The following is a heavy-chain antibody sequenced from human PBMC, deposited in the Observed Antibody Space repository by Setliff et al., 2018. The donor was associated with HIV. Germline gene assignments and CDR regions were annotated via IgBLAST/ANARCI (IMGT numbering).Heavy chain of an antibody. D-gene: IGHD3-22*01. J-gene: IGHJ3*02. CDR1: IDSISSYY. CDR3: ARDLKYYYDSSGYHDAFDI. Sequence: SETLSLTCTVSIDSISSYYWSWIRQPPGKGLEWIGYIYTSGSTKYNPSLKSRVTISLDTSKNQFSLNLSSVTAADTAVYYCARDLKYYYDSSGYHDAFDIWGQGTLVTVS. V-gene: IGHV4-59*01. CDR2: IYTSGST.